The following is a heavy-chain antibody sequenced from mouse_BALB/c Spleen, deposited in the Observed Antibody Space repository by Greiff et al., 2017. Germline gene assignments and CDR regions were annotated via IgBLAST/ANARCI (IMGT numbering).Heavy chain of an antibody. Sequence: EVQLQQSGAELVRSGASVKLSCTASGFNIKDYYMHWVKQRPEQGLEWIGWIDPENGDTEYAPKFKGKATLTVDKSSSTAYMQLKSLTSEDSAVYYCARGYYGSSHYAMDYWGQGTSVTVSS. CDR3: ARGYYGSSHYAMDY. D-gene: IGHD1-1*01. V-gene: IGHV14-4*02. CDR1: GFNIKDYY. J-gene: IGHJ4*01. CDR2: IDPENGDT.